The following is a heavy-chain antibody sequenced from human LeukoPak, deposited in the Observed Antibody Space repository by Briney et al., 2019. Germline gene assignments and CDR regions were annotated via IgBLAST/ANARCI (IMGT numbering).Heavy chain of an antibody. Sequence: ASVKVSCKAAGYTFTSYYMHWVRQAAGQGREWMGIINPSDGSTRYPQKFQGRVTMTRDTSTSTVYMELSSLRSEDTAVYYCARDPTAYSGSYSFDYWGQGTLVTVSS. CDR2: INPSDGST. J-gene: IGHJ4*02. V-gene: IGHV1-46*01. CDR1: GYTFTSYY. CDR3: ARDPTAYSGSYSFDY. D-gene: IGHD1-26*01.